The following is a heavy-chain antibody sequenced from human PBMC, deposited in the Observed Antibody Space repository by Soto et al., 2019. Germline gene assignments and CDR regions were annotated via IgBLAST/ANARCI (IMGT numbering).Heavy chain of an antibody. V-gene: IGHV3-23*01. D-gene: IGHD2-2*01. J-gene: IGHJ3*02. CDR1: GFTFSSYA. CDR3: AKDCDIVVVPAARGNAFDI. Sequence: GGSLRLSCAASGFTFSSYAMSWVRQAPGKGLEWVSAISGSGGSTYYADSVKGRFTISRDNSKNTLYLQMNSLRAEDTAVYYCAKDCDIVVVPAARGNAFDIWGQGTMVTVSS. CDR2: ISGSGGST.